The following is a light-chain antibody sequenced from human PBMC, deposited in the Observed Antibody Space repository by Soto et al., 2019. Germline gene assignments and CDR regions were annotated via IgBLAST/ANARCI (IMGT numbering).Light chain of an antibody. CDR1: QSADGRF. CDR3: QRPGT. Sequence: IVLTQSPGTLSLSPGERATLSCRASQSADGRFLAWYQHKPGQAPRLLIYGVSSRATGIPDRFSGSGSGTDFTLTITRLEPEDSAVYYCQRPGTFVPGTRLEIK. V-gene: IGKV3-20*01. J-gene: IGKJ3*01. CDR2: GVS.